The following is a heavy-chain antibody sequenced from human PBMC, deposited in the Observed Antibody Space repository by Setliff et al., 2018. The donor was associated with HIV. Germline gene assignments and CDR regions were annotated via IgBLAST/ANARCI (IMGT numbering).Heavy chain of an antibody. D-gene: IGHD4-17*01. J-gene: IGHJ3*02. V-gene: IGHV4-59*11. CDR3: ARTVYGGNEDAFDI. Sequence: KPSETLSLTCTVSGGSISSHYWSWIRLPPGKGLEWIGTIYYNGNTNYNPSIKSRVTISVDTSKNQFSLKMSSVTAADTAVYNCARTVYGGNEDAFDIWGQGTMVTVSS. CDR1: GGSISSHY. CDR2: IYYNGNT.